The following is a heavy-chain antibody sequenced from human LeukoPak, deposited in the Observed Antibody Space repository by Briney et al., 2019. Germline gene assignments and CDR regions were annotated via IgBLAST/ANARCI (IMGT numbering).Heavy chain of an antibody. J-gene: IGHJ4*02. V-gene: IGHV3-53*04. CDR1: LVTVSITY. Sequence: PGGSLRLSCAASLVTVSITYMCCVRQAPGKGLEWVSVIYSRGNIYSADSVKSRFTISRHNSKNTLYLQMNSLRPEDTAVYYCATAYSPLGFDYWGQGTLVTVSS. D-gene: IGHD1-26*01. CDR2: IYSRGNI. CDR3: ATAYSPLGFDY.